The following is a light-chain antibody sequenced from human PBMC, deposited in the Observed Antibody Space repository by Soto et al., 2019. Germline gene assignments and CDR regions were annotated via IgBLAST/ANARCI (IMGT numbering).Light chain of an antibody. CDR3: SSYTSSSTLV. Sequence: QSALTQPASVSGSPGQSITITCTGTSSDVGGYNYVSWYQQHPGKARKLWIYDVSNRPSGVSDRFSGSKSGNTASLTISGLQAEDEADYYCSSYTSSSTLVFGGGTKLTVL. CDR2: DVS. CDR1: SSDVGGYNY. J-gene: IGLJ2*01. V-gene: IGLV2-14*01.